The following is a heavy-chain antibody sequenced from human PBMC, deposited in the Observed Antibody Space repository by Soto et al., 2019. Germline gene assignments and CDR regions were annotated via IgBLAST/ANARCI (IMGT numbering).Heavy chain of an antibody. J-gene: IGHJ4*02. Sequence: EGSLRLSGVASGFNFKKFAIAWVRQAPGEGLEWVSGTRCCGGSTSCADSVKGRFSTARDDSKNTLSLQMNGLRVEETAQYFCAKADGDRWLIPHHDNCGQISLGTVSS. V-gene: IGHV3-23*01. D-gene: IGHD6-19*01. CDR2: TRCCGGST. CDR3: AKADGDRWLIPHHDN. CDR1: GFNFKKFA.